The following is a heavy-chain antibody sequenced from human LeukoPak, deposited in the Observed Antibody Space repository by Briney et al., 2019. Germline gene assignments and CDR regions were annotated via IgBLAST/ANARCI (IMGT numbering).Heavy chain of an antibody. J-gene: IGHJ3*01. Sequence: GGSLRLSCAASGFTFNIAWLSWVRQAPGKGLEWISRIKSKSGTVNYAAPVEGRFSISRDDSKNTLYLQMNSLRTEDTAVYYCTTDSYGGKYGNDAFDDWGQGTMVTVSS. D-gene: IGHD4-23*01. CDR3: TTDSYGGKYGNDAFDD. CDR2: IKSKSGTV. V-gene: IGHV3-15*01. CDR1: GFTFNIAW.